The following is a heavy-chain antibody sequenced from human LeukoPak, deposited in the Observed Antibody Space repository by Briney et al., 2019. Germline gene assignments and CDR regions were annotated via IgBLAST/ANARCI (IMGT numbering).Heavy chain of an antibody. CDR3: ARGEDGTGDYRPTYFDS. D-gene: IGHD4-17*01. Sequence: SETLSLTCGVFGDSIISIEWWSWVRQPPRKGLEWIGEIYHSGNTNYNPSLKSRATISVDTSKKQFSLNLTSVTAADTAVYYCARGEDGTGDYRPTYFDSWGQGTLVTVSS. CDR1: GDSIISIEW. V-gene: IGHV4-4*02. CDR2: IYHSGNT. J-gene: IGHJ4*02.